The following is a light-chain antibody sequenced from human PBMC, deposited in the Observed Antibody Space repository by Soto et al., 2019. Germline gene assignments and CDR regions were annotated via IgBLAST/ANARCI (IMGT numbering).Light chain of an antibody. CDR3: LLYYDTVRV. J-gene: IGLJ2*01. CDR1: TGAVTGGFY. Sequence: QAVVTQEPSLTVSPGGTVTLTCSSTTGAVTGGFYPNWFQQKPGQAPRPLIYSISNKHSWTPARFSGSLLGSKATLTLSSVQPEDEAEYFCLLYYDTVRVFGGGTKVTVL. V-gene: IGLV7-43*01. CDR2: SIS.